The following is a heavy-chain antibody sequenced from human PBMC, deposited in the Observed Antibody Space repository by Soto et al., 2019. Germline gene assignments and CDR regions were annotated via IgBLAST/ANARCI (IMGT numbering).Heavy chain of an antibody. V-gene: IGHV4-59*01. CDR3: AXXXXXXXXXXXWFDP. CDR2: IYYSGST. Sequence: PSETLSLTCTVSGGSISSYYWSWIRQPPGKGLEWIGYIYYSGSTNYNPSLKSRVTISVDTSKNQFSLKLSSVTAADTAVYYCAXXXXXXXXXXXWFDPWGQGTLVTVSS. CDR1: GGSISSYY. J-gene: IGHJ5*02.